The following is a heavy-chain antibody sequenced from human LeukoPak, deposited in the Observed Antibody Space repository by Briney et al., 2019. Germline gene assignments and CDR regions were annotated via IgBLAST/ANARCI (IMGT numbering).Heavy chain of an antibody. CDR1: GGSISSRSYY. CDR2: IFYGGTT. V-gene: IGHV4-39*01. Sequence: SETLSLTCTVSGGSISSRSYYWGWIRQPPGKGLEWIGSIFYGGTTYYNPSLKSRVTISVDTSKNQFSLRLSSVTAADTAVYYCASENCSGTSCSSFDYWGQGTLVTVSS. D-gene: IGHD2-2*01. CDR3: ASENCSGTSCSSFDY. J-gene: IGHJ4*02.